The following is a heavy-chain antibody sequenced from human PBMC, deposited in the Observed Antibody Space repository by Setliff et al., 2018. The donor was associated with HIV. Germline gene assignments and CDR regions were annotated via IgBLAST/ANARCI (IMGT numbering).Heavy chain of an antibody. V-gene: IGHV3-7*01. D-gene: IGHD2-15*01. CDR3: ARGADIVVVVAAMDY. Sequence: GGSLRLSCAASGFTFSSYWMSWVRQAPGKGLEWVANIKQDGSEKYYVDSVKGRFTISRDNAKNSLYLQMNSLRAEDTAVYYCARGADIVVVVAAMDYWGQGTQVTVSS. CDR1: GFTFSSYW. CDR2: IKQDGSEK. J-gene: IGHJ4*02.